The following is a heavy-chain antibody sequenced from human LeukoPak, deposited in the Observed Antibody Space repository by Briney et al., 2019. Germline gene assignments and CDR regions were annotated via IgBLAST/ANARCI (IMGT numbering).Heavy chain of an antibody. D-gene: IGHD7-27*01. CDR3: TKPLTGSYYFYGVDV. CDR1: GFTLGDYA. Sequence: GSLRLSCTTSGFTLGDYAMSWFRQAPGKGLEWIAFIRSKASGGTTEYAASVKGRFTISRDDSKSIAYLQMNSLTPEDTAVYCCTKPLTGSYYFYGVDVWGQGTTVTVSS. J-gene: IGHJ6*02. V-gene: IGHV3-49*03. CDR2: IRSKASGGTT.